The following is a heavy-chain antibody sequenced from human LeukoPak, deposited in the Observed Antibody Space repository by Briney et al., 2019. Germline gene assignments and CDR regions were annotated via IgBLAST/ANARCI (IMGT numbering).Heavy chain of an antibody. V-gene: IGHV3-48*03. CDR2: ISSSGFNI. D-gene: IGHD3-10*01. Sequence: GGSLRLSCAVSGFTFSSYEMNWVRQAPGKGLEWVSYISSSGFNIYYADSVKGRFTISRDNAKNSLYLQMNSLRAEDTAFYYCVRSLLWFGELYWGQGTLVTVSS. J-gene: IGHJ4*02. CDR1: GFTFSSYE. CDR3: VRSLLWFGELY.